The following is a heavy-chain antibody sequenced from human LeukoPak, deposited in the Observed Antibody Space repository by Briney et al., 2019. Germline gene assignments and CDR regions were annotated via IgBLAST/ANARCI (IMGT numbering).Heavy chain of an antibody. CDR1: GDSVSNSIAT. CDR2: TYFMSRWIH. CDR3: ARRGDGNYYYDY. D-gene: IGHD3-16*01. V-gene: IGHV6-1*01. Sequence: SQTLSLTCAISGDSVSNSIATWDSIRQSPSGGLEWLGRTYFMSRWIHDYADSVKSRIRIDADTSKNQFSLLLKSVRPDDTAVYYCARRGDGNYYYDYWGQGTLVTVSS. J-gene: IGHJ4*02.